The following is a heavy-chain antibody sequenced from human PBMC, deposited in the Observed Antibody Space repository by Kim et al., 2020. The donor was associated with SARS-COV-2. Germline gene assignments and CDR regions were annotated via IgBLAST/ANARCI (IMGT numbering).Heavy chain of an antibody. CDR2: ISYDGSNK. J-gene: IGHJ4*02. CDR3: AKDLSPLGSWQSLGY. V-gene: IGHV3-30*18. CDR1: GFTFSSYG. D-gene: IGHD6-13*01. Sequence: GGSLRLSCAASGFTFSSYGMHWVRQAPGKGLEWVAVISYDGSNKYYADSVKGRFTISRDNSKNTLYLQMNSLRAEDTAVYYCAKDLSPLGSWQSLGYWGQGTLVTVSS.